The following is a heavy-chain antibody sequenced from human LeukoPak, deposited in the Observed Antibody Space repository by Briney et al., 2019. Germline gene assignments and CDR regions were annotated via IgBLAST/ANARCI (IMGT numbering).Heavy chain of an antibody. V-gene: IGHV1-46*01. CDR2: INPSGGST. D-gene: IGHD3-3*01. Sequence: GASVKVSCKASGYTFTSYYMHWVRQAPGQGLEWMGIINPSGGSTSYAQKFQGRVTMTEDTSTDTAYMELSSLRSEDTAVYYCATGGFWSGYYYYYMDVWGKGTTVTVSS. J-gene: IGHJ6*03. CDR3: ATGGFWSGYYYYYMDV. CDR1: GYTFTSYY.